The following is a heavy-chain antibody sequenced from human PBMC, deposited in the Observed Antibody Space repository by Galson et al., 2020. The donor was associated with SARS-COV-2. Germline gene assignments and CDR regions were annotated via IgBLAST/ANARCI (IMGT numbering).Heavy chain of an antibody. Sequence: GASVKVSCKASGYTFTSYGISWVRQAPGQGLEWMGWIRAYNGNTNYAQKLQGRGTMTTDTSTTTAYLELWNLRSDDTAVYWCVRDQDGDPGRMGYFDYWGQGTLVTVSS. CDR1: GYTFTSYG. V-gene: IGHV1-18*01. CDR3: VRDQDGDPGRMGYFDY. CDR2: IRAYNGNT. D-gene: IGHD7-27*01. J-gene: IGHJ4*02.